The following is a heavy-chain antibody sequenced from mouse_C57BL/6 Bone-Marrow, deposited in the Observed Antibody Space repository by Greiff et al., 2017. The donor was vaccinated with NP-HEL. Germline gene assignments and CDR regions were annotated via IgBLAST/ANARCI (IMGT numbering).Heavy chain of an antibody. CDR2: LYPGSGNT. D-gene: IGHD1-1*01. CDR1: GYTFTDYY. V-gene: IGHV1-76*01. J-gene: IGHJ4*01. CDR3: ARSPSLALRRAGAMDY. Sequence: VQLHQSGAELVRPGASVKLSCKASGYTFTDYYINWVKQRPGQGLEWIARLYPGSGNTYYNEKFKGKATLTAEKSSSTAYMQLSSLTSEDAAVYVCARSPSLALRRAGAMDYWGQGTSVTVSS.